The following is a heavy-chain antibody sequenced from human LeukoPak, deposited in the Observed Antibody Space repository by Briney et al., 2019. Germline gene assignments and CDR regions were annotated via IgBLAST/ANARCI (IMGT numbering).Heavy chain of an antibody. Sequence: PSETLSLTCAVYGGSFSGYYWSWIRQPPGKGLEWIGEINHSGSTNYNPSLKSRVTISVDTSKNQFSLKLSSVTAADTAVYYCARRGVFDWLLVFDHWGQGTLVTVSS. J-gene: IGHJ4*02. CDR1: GGSFSGYY. D-gene: IGHD3-9*01. V-gene: IGHV4-34*01. CDR3: ARRGVFDWLLVFDH. CDR2: INHSGST.